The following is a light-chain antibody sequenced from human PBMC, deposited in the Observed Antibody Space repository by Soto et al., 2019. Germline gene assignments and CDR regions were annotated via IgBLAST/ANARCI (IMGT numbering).Light chain of an antibody. CDR1: SSNIGAGYD. J-gene: IGLJ2*01. CDR3: QSYDSSLSGSV. V-gene: IGLV1-40*01. CDR2: GSS. Sequence: QSVLTQPPSVSGAPGQRVTISCAGSSSNIGAGYDVHWYQQLPGTAPKLLIYGSSNRPSGVPDRLSGSKSGTSASLAITGLQPEDEADYYCQSYDSSLSGSVFGGGTKVTVL.